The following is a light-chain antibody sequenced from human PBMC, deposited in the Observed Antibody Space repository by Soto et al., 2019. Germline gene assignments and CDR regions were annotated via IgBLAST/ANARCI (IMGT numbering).Light chain of an antibody. CDR2: PAS. Sequence: DIQLTQSPSFLSASVGDRVPVSCRASQGISTSLAWFQQKAGKVPQLLVYPASTLQDGVPSRFSGSGSGTYFTLTINNLQAEDFATYYCQHLRTYPFSFGPGTKLDIK. CDR1: QGISTS. V-gene: IGKV1-9*01. CDR3: QHLRTYPFS. J-gene: IGKJ2*03.